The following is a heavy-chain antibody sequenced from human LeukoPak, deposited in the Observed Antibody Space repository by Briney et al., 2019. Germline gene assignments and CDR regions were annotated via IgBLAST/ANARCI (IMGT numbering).Heavy chain of an antibody. CDR1: GFTFSSYA. D-gene: IGHD1-26*01. J-gene: IGHJ4*02. Sequence: GGSLRLSCAASGFTFSSYAMHWVRQAPGKGLEWVAVISYDGSNKYYADSVKGRFTISRDNSKNTLYLQMNSLRAEDTAVYYCARDSGKLLFAGYFDYWGQGTLVTVSS. CDR2: ISYDGSNK. CDR3: ARDSGKLLFAGYFDY. V-gene: IGHV3-30-3*01.